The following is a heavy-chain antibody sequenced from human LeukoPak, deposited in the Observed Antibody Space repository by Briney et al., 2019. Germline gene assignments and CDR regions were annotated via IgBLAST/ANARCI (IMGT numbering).Heavy chain of an antibody. Sequence: SETLSLTCTVSGGSISSGGYYWSWIRQHPGKGLEWIGYIYYSGSTHYNPSLKSRVTISVDTSKNQFSLKLSSVTAADTAVYYCAREYGSGSYGPDYWGQGTLVTVSS. V-gene: IGHV4-31*03. D-gene: IGHD3-10*01. CDR1: GGSISSGGYY. CDR2: IYYSGST. CDR3: AREYGSGSYGPDY. J-gene: IGHJ4*02.